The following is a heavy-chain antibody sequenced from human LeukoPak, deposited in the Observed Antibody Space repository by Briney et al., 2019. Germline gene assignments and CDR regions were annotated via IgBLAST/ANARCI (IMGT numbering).Heavy chain of an antibody. V-gene: IGHV3-7*01. CDR2: IKQDGTEK. Sequence: GGSLRLSCVVSGFNFRSNWMSWVRQAPGNGLEWVANIKQDGTEKYYVDSVRGRFTISRDNTKNSLYLQMNSLGLDDTGLYYCASPSLNAPFANWGQGTQVIVSS. D-gene: IGHD2-2*01. J-gene: IGHJ4*02. CDR3: ASPSLNAPFAN. CDR1: GFNFRSNW.